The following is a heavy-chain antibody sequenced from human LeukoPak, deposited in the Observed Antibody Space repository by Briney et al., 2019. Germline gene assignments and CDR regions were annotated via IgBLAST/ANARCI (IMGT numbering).Heavy chain of an antibody. CDR2: VSTSSIYI. D-gene: IGHD6-13*01. CDR3: ATSRGSWPDYFDY. V-gene: IGHV3-21*01. Sequence: GGSLRLSCAASGFTFSSYSMNWVRQAPGKGLEWVSSVSTSSIYIYYADSLKGRFTISRDNAKNSLYLQMNSLRAEDTAVYYCATSRGSWPDYFDYWGQGTLVTVSS. CDR1: GFTFSSYS. J-gene: IGHJ4*02.